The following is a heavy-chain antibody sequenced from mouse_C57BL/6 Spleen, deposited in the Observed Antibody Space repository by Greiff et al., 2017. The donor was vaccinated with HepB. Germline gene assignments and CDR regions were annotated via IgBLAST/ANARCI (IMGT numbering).Heavy chain of an antibody. Sequence: VQLQQSGPELVKPGASVKISCKASGYTFTDYYMNWVKQSHGKSLEWIGDINPNNGGTSYNQKFKGKATLTVDKSSSTAYMELRSLTSEDSAVYYCARSEGLEDYWGQGTTLTVSS. V-gene: IGHV1-26*01. CDR1: GYTFTDYY. J-gene: IGHJ2*01. CDR3: ARSEGLEDY. D-gene: IGHD2-4*01. CDR2: INPNNGGT.